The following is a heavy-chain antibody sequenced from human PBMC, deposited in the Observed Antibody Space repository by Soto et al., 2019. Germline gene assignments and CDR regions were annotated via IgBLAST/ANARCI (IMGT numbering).Heavy chain of an antibody. D-gene: IGHD2-2*01. Sequence: SGPTLVNPTETLTLTCTVSGFSLSNARMGVSWIRQPPGKALEWLAHIFSNDEKSYSTSLKSRLTISKDTSKSQVVLTMTNMDPVDTATYYCARMRLGYCISTSCYFFDYWGQGTLVTVSS. V-gene: IGHV2-26*01. CDR1: GFSLSNARMG. CDR2: IFSNDEK. CDR3: ARMRLGYCISTSCYFFDY. J-gene: IGHJ4*02.